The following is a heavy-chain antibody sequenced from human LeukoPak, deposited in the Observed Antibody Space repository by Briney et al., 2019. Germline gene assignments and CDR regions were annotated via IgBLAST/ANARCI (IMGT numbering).Heavy chain of an antibody. CDR1: GYTFTSYA. D-gene: IGHD2-15*01. V-gene: IGHV1-3*01. CDR2: INAGNGNT. Sequence: ASVKVSCKASGYTFTSYAMHWVRQAPGQRREWMGWINAGNGNTKYSQKFQGRVTITRDTSASTAYMELSSMRSEDTAVYYCARGGIGYCSGGSCYRRGRNWFGPWGQGTLVTVSS. CDR3: ARGGIGYCSGGSCYRRGRNWFGP. J-gene: IGHJ5*02.